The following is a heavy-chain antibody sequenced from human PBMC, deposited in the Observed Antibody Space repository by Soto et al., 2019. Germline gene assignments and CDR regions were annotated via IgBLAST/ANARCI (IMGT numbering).Heavy chain of an antibody. D-gene: IGHD6-6*01. CDR2: ISGTGGAA. CDR1: GFTFGHFA. V-gene: IGHV3-23*01. J-gene: IGHJ4*02. Sequence: GGSLRLSCAASGFTFGHFAMSWVRQAPGKGLEWVAAISGTGGAAYYADSVKGRFTISRDNSRNTLFLQMNSLRVDDTAIYYCTNPEEVVRGFDFWGLGTLVTVSS. CDR3: TNPEEVVRGFDF.